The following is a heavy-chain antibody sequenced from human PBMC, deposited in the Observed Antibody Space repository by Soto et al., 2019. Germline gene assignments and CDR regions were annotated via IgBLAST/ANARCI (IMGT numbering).Heavy chain of an antibody. CDR3: ATDRFASPVDS. Sequence: EVQLVESGGGLEKRGGSLRLSCAASGFTFSNAWMIWVRQAPGKGLEWLGRIRSKTSGGAADYSAPVEGRFTISRDDSKNTLYLQMNSLKTEETAIYYCATDRFASPVDSSGQGTLVTVSS. V-gene: IGHV3-15*01. D-gene: IGHD3-10*01. CDR1: GFTFSNAW. CDR2: IRSKTSGGAA. J-gene: IGHJ4*02.